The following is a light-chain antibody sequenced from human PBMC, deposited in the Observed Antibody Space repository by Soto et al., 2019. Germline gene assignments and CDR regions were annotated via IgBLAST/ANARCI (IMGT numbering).Light chain of an antibody. J-gene: IGKJ1*01. CDR1: QSISRW. CDR3: QQYNSFPWT. CDR2: EAS. V-gene: IGKV1-5*03. Sequence: QLNKSPAPLSSSLEARVTITGLASQSISRWLAWFQQKPGKAPKLLIYEASSLESGVPSRFSGSGSGTEFTLTISSLQPEDFATYYCQQYNSFPWTFGQGTMLDIK.